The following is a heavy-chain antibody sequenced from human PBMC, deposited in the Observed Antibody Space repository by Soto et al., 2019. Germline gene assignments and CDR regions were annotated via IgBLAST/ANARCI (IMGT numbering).Heavy chain of an antibody. CDR3: AKDLEGATITYNWFDP. Sequence: PGGSLRLSCAASGFTVSSNYMSWVRQAPGKGLEWVSVIYSGGSTYYADSAKGRFTISRDNSKNTLYLQMNSLRAEDTAVYYCAKDLEGATITYNWFDPWGQGTLVTVSS. D-gene: IGHD5-12*01. J-gene: IGHJ5*02. CDR1: GFTVSSNY. V-gene: IGHV3-53*01. CDR2: IYSGGST.